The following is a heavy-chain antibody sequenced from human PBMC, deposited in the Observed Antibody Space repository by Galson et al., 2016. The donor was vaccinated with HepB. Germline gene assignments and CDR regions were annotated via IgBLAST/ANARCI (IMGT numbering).Heavy chain of an antibody. CDR3: ARWSRGTGSSLDF. V-gene: IGHV3-21*06. D-gene: IGHD3-10*01. CDR2: ISSSSLSI. CDR1: GFNFSTFT. Sequence: LRLSCAASGFNFSTFTVNWVRQVPGKGLEWVSSISSSSLSIYSADSLRGRFTVSRDNSKNSLFLQMNSLGAEDTAIYYCARWSRGTGSSLDFWGQGTLVTVSS. J-gene: IGHJ4*02.